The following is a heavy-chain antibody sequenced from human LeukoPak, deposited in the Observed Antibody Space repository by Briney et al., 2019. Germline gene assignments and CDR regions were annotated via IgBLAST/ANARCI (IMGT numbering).Heavy chain of an antibody. V-gene: IGHV7-4-1*01. J-gene: IGHJ6*02. D-gene: IGHD2-2*01. CDR1: GYTFTSYA. Sequence: GASVKVSCKASGYTFTSYAMNWVRQAPGQGLEWMGWISTNTGNPTYAQGFAGRFVFSLDTSVSTAYLQICSLKAEDTAVYYCARDLGYCSSTSCYDVSYYYYGMDVWGQGTTVTVSS. CDR2: ISTNTGNP. CDR3: ARDLGYCSSTSCYDVSYYYYGMDV.